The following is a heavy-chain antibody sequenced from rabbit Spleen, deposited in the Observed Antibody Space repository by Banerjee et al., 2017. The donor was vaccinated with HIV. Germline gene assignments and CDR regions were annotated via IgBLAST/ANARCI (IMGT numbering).Heavy chain of an antibody. CDR2: IYGGSSGST. CDR1: GFSFSSDYH. Sequence: QSLEESGGDLVKPGASLTLTCKASGFSFSSDYHMCWVRQAPGKGLEWIACIYGGSSGSTQYASWAKGRFTISKTSSTTVTLQMTSLTAADTATYFCARDTSSSFSSYGMDLWGPGTLVTVS. D-gene: IGHD1-1*01. J-gene: IGHJ6*01. V-gene: IGHV1S40*01. CDR3: ARDTSSSFSSYGMDL.